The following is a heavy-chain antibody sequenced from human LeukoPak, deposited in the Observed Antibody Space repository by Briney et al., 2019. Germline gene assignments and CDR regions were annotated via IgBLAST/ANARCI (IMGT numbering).Heavy chain of an antibody. J-gene: IGHJ4*02. D-gene: IGHD5/OR15-5a*01. Sequence: VKPGGSLRLSCAASGFTFSNYKMNWVRQAPGKGLEWVSSISSTSTEKAYADSVKGRFTISRDNAKNSLYLQMNSLRVEDTAVYFCASDQVSGVFDYWGQGARVTVS. CDR3: ASDQVSGVFDY. CDR2: ISSTSTEK. V-gene: IGHV3-21*04. CDR1: GFTFSNYK.